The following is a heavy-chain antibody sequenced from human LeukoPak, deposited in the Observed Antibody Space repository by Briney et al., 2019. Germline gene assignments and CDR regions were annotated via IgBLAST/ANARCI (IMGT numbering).Heavy chain of an antibody. D-gene: IGHD3-22*01. CDR3: ARVGYFDNTGLDY. J-gene: IGHJ4*02. CDR2: IYRGSNT. Sequence: GGSLRLSCAASGFTVSSNYMSWVRQAPGKGLEWVSVIYRGSNTDYADSVKGRFTISRDNSTNTMYLQMNSLRVDDTAVYYCARVGYFDNTGLDYWGQGTLVTVSS. V-gene: IGHV3-66*01. CDR1: GFTVSSNY.